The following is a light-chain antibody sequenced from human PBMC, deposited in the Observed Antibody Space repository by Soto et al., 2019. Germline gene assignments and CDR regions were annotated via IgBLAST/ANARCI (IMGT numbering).Light chain of an antibody. J-gene: IGKJ5*01. CDR3: QQTNSIPIT. V-gene: IGKV1-39*01. CDR2: AAS. Sequence: DIQMTQSPSSLSASVGDRVTITCGASQSSSSFLNWYQQKPVKAPKLLIYAASTLQSGVPSRFSGSGSGTDFTLTISSLQPEDFATYYCQQTNSIPITFGQGTRLEIK. CDR1: QSSSSF.